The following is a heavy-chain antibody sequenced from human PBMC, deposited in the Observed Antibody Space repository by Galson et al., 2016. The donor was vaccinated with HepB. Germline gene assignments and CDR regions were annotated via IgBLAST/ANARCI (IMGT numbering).Heavy chain of an antibody. V-gene: IGHV1-46*01. Sequence: SVKVSCKASGYTFTSYYMHWVRQAPGQGLEWMGIINPSGGSTSYAKQFQGRVSKTRETSTSTVYMELSSLRSEATAVYYCARDNASNCGGDCYSFRFGDYWGQGTLVTVSS. CDR1: GYTFTSYY. CDR3: ARDNASNCGGDCYSFRFGDY. CDR2: INPSGGST. J-gene: IGHJ4*02. D-gene: IGHD2-21*02.